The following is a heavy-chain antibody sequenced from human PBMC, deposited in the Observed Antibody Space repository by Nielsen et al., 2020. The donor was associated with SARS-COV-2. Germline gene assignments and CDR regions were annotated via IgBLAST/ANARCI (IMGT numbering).Heavy chain of an antibody. Sequence: GESLKISCAASGFRFDDYAMHWVRQAPGKGLVWVSRIKSDGSSISYADSVRDRFTISRDNANNTLYLQMHSLRAEDTAVYYCAREWELDFYYYGMDVWGQGTTVTVSS. CDR2: IKSDGSSI. J-gene: IGHJ6*02. CDR1: GFRFDDYA. CDR3: AREWELDFYYYGMDV. V-gene: IGHV3-74*01. D-gene: IGHD1-26*01.